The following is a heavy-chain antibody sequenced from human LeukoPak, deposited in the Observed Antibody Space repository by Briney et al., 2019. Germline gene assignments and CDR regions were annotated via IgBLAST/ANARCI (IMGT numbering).Heavy chain of an antibody. CDR3: ARDIYCSSTSCWTGFDP. CDR1: GYTFTSYS. D-gene: IGHD2-2*01. CDR2: ISAYNGNT. V-gene: IGHV1-18*01. J-gene: IGHJ5*02. Sequence: GASVKVSCKASGYTFTSYSISWVRQAPGQGLEWMGWISAYNGNTNYAQKLQGRVTMTTDTSTSTAYMELRSLRSDDTAVYYCARDIYCSSTSCWTGFDPWGQGTLVTVSS.